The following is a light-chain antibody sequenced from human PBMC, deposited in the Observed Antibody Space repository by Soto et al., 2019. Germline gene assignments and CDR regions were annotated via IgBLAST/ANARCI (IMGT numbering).Light chain of an antibody. Sequence: QSVLTQPPSVSGAPGQTVTISCTGSSSNIGAGFDVHWYQQLPGTAPKLLIYDNTNRPSGVPDRFSGSKSGTSASLAITGLRAEDEADYYCQSYDSSLSGSVFGGGTKVTVL. J-gene: IGLJ2*01. CDR1: SSNIGAGFD. V-gene: IGLV1-40*01. CDR2: DNT. CDR3: QSYDSSLSGSV.